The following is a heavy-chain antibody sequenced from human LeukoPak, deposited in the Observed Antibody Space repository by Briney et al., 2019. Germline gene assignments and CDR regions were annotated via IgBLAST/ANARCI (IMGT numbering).Heavy chain of an antibody. D-gene: IGHD3-16*02. CDR3: ARDKQYDYVWGSCRYNPPHFDY. Sequence: ASVKVSCKASGGTFSSYAISWVRQAPGQGLEWMGRIIPILGIANYAQKFQGRVTITADKSTSTAYMELSSLRSEDTAVYYCARDKQYDYVWGSCRYNPPHFDYWGQGTLVTVSS. CDR1: GGTFSSYA. CDR2: IIPILGIA. V-gene: IGHV1-69*04. J-gene: IGHJ4*02.